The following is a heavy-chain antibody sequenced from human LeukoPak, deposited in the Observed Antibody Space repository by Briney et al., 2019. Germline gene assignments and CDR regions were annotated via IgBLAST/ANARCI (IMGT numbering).Heavy chain of an antibody. CDR1: GGSFSGYY. V-gene: IGHV4-34*01. J-gene: IGHJ3*02. CDR3: ARYYGAQAFDI. D-gene: IGHD4-17*01. CDR2: INHSGST. Sequence: SETLSLTCAVYGGSFSGYYWSWIRQPPGKGLEWIGEINHSGSTNYNPSLKSRVTISVDTSKNQFSLKLSSVTAADTAVYYCARYYGAQAFDIWGQGTMVTVSS.